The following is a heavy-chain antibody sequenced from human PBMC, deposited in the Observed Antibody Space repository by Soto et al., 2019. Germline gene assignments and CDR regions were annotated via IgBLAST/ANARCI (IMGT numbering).Heavy chain of an antibody. CDR2: ISAYNGNT. CDR1: GYTFTSYG. CDR3: ARLRPTVYYYYMDV. Sequence: ASVKVSYKASGYTFTSYGISWVRQAPGQGLEWMGWISAYNGNTNYAQKLQGRVTMTTDTSTSTAYMELRSLRSDDTAVYYCARLRPTVYYYYMDVWGKGTTVTVSS. D-gene: IGHD4-17*01. V-gene: IGHV1-18*01. J-gene: IGHJ6*03.